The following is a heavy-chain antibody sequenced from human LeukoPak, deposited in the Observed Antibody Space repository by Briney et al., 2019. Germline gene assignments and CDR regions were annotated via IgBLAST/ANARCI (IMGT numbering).Heavy chain of an antibody. Sequence: PGGSLRLSCAAPGFTFSDYYMSWIRQAPGKGLEWVSYVSSSSSYTNYADSVKGRFTISRDNAKNSLYLQMNSLRAEDTAVYYCARNWGFRWEPLGAFDIWGQGTMVTVSS. CDR2: VSSSSSYT. V-gene: IGHV3-11*03. D-gene: IGHD1-26*01. CDR3: ARNWGFRWEPLGAFDI. CDR1: GFTFSDYY. J-gene: IGHJ3*02.